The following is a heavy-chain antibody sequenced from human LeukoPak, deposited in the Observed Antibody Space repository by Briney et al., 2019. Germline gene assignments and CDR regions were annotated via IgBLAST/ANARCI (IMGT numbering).Heavy chain of an antibody. CDR1: GYTFTSYG. D-gene: IGHD3-10*01. V-gene: IGHV1-18*01. CDR2: ISAYNGNT. Sequence: GASVKVSCKASGYTFTSYGISWVRQAPGQGLEWMEWISAYNGNTNYAQKLQGRVTMTTDTSTSTAYMELRSLRSDDTAVYYCARDTYGSVLRYYYGMDVWGQGTTVTVSS. CDR3: ARDTYGSVLRYYYGMDV. J-gene: IGHJ6*02.